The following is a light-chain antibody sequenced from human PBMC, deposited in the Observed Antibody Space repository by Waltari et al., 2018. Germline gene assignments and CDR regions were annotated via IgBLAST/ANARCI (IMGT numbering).Light chain of an antibody. V-gene: IGLV1-44*01. CDR2: SNN. Sequence: QSVLTQAPSASGTPGQRVTISCSGSSSNIGSNTVNWYQQLPGTAPKLLIYSNNQRPSGVPDRFSSSKSGTSASLASSGLQSEDEADYYCAAWDDSLNGYLFGTGTKVTVL. CDR1: SSNIGSNT. CDR3: AAWDDSLNGYL. J-gene: IGLJ1*01.